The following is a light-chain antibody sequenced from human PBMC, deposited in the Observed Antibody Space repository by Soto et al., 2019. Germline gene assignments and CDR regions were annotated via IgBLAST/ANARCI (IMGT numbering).Light chain of an antibody. CDR2: GAS. CDR1: QSISIW. CDR3: QQYNSYPWT. J-gene: IGKJ1*01. Sequence: IQLTQSPSTLSASVGDRVTITCRASQSISIWLAWYQQKPGKAPKLLIYGASSLESGAPSRFSGSGSGTEFTLTINSLQPDDFATYYCQQYNSYPWTFGQGTKVDI. V-gene: IGKV1-5*01.